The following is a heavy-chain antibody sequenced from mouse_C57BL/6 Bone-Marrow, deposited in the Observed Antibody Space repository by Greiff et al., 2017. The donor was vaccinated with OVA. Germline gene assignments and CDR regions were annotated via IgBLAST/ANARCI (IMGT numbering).Heavy chain of an antibody. CDR1: GYTFTSYG. D-gene: IGHD2-1*01. CDR3: ARPYGNYAAWFAY. V-gene: IGHV1-81*01. J-gene: IGHJ3*01. CDR2: IYPRSGNT. Sequence: VMLVESGAELARPGASVKLSCKASGYTFTSYGISWVKQRTGQGLEWIGEIYPRSGNTYYNEKFKGKATLTADKSSSTAYMELRSLTSEDSAVYFCARPYGNYAAWFAYWGQGTLVTVSA.